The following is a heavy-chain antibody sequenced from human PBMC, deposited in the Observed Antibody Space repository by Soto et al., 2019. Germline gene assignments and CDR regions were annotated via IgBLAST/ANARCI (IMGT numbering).Heavy chain of an antibody. V-gene: IGHV3-53*01. CDR1: GLSVSNNH. J-gene: IGHJ4*02. D-gene: IGHD1-1*01. Sequence: VQLVESGGGLIQPGGSLRLSCAASGLSVSNNHMTWVRQAPGKGLEWVSLIHGGGSAYYADSVKGRFTISRDNSKNTLYLQMDSLRAEATAIFYCAGRLTTAASLDYWGQGTLVTVSP. CDR3: AGRLTTAASLDY. CDR2: IHGGGSA.